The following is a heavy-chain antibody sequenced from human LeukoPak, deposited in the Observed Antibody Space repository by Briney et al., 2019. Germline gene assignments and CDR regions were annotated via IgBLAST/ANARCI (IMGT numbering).Heavy chain of an antibody. CDR1: GGSVTDYY. CDR3: ASLYYDYVWGSPRAYFDY. D-gene: IGHD3-16*01. V-gene: IGHV4-59*08. J-gene: IGHJ4*02. Sequence: SETLSLTCTVSGGSVTDYYWSWIRQSPGKGLEWIGYIYYTGTSYNPSLKSRVTIPADTSKNQFSLKLSSVTAADTAVYYCASLYYDYVWGSPRAYFDYWGQGTLVTVSS. CDR2: IYYTGT.